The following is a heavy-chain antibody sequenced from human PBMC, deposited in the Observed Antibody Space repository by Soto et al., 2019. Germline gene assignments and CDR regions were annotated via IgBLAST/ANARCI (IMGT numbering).Heavy chain of an antibody. CDR1: GITFAVYA. D-gene: IGHD3-9*01. CDR2: VHTGLGTT. V-gene: IGHV3-23*01. Sequence: PGGSLRLSCAASGITFAVYAMGWVRQAPGKGLEWVSAVHTGLGTTYYADSVKGRFTISRDISTNTLYLLMNSLRAEDTALDYCAILPTGYPNWFGPWGQGT. CDR3: AILPTGYPNWFGP. J-gene: IGHJ5*02.